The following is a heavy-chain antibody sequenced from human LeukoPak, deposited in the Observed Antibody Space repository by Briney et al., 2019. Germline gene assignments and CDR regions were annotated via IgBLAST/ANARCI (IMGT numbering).Heavy chain of an antibody. J-gene: IGHJ1*01. CDR2: IIPIFGTA. V-gene: IGHV1-69*13. D-gene: IGHD2-2*01. CDR1: GGTFSSYA. Sequence: ASVKVSCKASGGTFSSYAISCVRQAPGQGLEWMGGIIPIFGTANYAQKFQGRVTVTADESTSTAYMELSSLRSEDTAVYYCARIVTQAYAPEYFQHWGQGTLVTVSS. CDR3: ARIVTQAYAPEYFQH.